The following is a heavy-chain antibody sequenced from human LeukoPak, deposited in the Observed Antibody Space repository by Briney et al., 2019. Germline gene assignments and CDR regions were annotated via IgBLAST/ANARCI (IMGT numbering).Heavy chain of an antibody. CDR3: AKGGYDNYYYYYMDV. CDR2: ISAYNGNT. J-gene: IGHJ6*03. CDR1: GYTFTSYG. Sequence: GASVKVSCKASGYTFTSYGISWVRQAPGQGLEWMGWISAYNGNTNYAQKLQGRVTMTTDTSTSTAYMELRSLRSDDMAVYYCAKGGYDNYYYYYMDVWGKGTTVTVSS. V-gene: IGHV1-18*03. D-gene: IGHD5-12*01.